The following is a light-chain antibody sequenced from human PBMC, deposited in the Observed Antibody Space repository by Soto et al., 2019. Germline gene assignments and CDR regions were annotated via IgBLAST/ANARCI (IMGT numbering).Light chain of an antibody. V-gene: IGLV2-14*01. CDR2: EVS. CDR3: SSYTTTSKAV. CDR1: SSDVGAFYY. Sequence: QSVLTQPASVSGSPGQSITISCTGTSSDVGAFYYVSWYQQHPGKAPKLMISEVSSRPPGVSYRFSGSKSGNTASLTISGLQAEDEAHYYCSSYTTTSKAVFGTGTKVTV. J-gene: IGLJ1*01.